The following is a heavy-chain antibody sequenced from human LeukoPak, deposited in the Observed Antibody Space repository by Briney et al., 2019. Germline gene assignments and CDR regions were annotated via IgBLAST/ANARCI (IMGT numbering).Heavy chain of an antibody. V-gene: IGHV4-39*01. Sequence: KPSETLSLTCTVSGGSVSSTSYYWGWIRQPPGKGLEGIGSFYYSGSSYYNPSLKSRVTISVDTSKNQFSLKVNSVTAADTAVYYCARQGFRSTWFDPWGQGTLVTVSS. J-gene: IGHJ5*02. CDR3: ARQGFRSTWFDP. CDR1: GGSVSSTSYY. CDR2: FYYSGSS.